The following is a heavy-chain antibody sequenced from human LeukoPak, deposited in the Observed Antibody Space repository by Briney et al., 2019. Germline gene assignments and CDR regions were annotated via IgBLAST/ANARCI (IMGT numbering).Heavy chain of an antibody. Sequence: PGGSLRLSFAASGFTFEDYAMHSGRQVPGKGLELVSGISWNSGSIGDVDSVKGRFTISRDDAKCSLHLQMNRLSAADTALSYCAKARYCSGGSCYRGFDNWGQGTRVTVSS. J-gene: IGHJ4*02. CDR1: GFTFEDYA. CDR2: ISWNSGSI. V-gene: IGHV3-9*01. CDR3: AKARYCSGGSCYRGFDN. D-gene: IGHD2-15*01.